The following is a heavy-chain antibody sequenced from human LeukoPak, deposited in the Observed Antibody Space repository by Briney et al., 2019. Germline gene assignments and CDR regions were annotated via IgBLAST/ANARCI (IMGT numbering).Heavy chain of an antibody. D-gene: IGHD1-26*01. CDR1: GYTFTGYY. CDR2: INPNSGGT. V-gene: IGHV1-2*02. CDR3: ARDPYIVGARGYYYMDV. Sequence: ASVKVSCKASGYTFTGYYMHWVRQAPGQGLEWMGWINPNSGGTNYAQKFQGRVTMTRDTSISTAYMELSRLRSDDTAVYYCARDPYIVGARGYYYMDVWGKGTTVTISS. J-gene: IGHJ6*03.